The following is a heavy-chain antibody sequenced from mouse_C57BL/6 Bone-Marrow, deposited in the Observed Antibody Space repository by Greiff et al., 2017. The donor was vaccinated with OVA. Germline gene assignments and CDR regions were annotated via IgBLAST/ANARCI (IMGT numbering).Heavy chain of an antibody. J-gene: IGHJ3*01. CDR1: GYTFTSYW. Sequence: QVQLQQPGAELVRPGSSVKLSCKASGYTFTSYWMHWVKQRPIQGLEWIGNIDPSDSETHYNQKFKDKATLTVDKSSSTAYMQLSSLTSEGSAVYYCARGGELTWCAYWGQGSLVTVSA. CDR3: ARGGELTWCAY. CDR2: IDPSDSET. V-gene: IGHV1-52*01.